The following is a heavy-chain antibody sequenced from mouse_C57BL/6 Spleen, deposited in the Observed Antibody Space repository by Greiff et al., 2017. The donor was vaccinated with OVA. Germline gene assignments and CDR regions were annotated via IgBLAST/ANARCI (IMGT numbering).Heavy chain of an antibody. CDR1: GFTFSDYG. CDR2: ISSGSSTI. CDR3: ARLYYDYYYAMDD. Sequence: EVKLMESGGGLVKPGGSLKLSCAASGFTFSDYGMHWVRQAPEKGLEWVAYISSGSSTIYYADTVKGRFTISRDNAKNTLFLQMTSLRSEDTAMYYCARLYYDYYYAMDDWGQGTSGTVSS. D-gene: IGHD2-4*01. J-gene: IGHJ4*01. V-gene: IGHV5-17*01.